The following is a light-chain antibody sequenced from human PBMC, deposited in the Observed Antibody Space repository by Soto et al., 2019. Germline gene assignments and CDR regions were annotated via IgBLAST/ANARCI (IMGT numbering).Light chain of an antibody. CDR2: GAS. CDR3: QQYTSSPRT. V-gene: IGKV3-20*01. Sequence: EIVLTQSPANLSVSPGERATLSCRASQSVSSNLAWHQQRPGQAPRLLIYGASSRATGIPDRFSGSGSGTDFTLTISRLDPEDFAVYYSQQYTSSPRTFGPGTKV. J-gene: IGKJ1*01. CDR1: QSVSSN.